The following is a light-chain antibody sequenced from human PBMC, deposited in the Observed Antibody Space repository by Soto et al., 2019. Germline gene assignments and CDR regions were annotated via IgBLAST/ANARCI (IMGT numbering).Light chain of an antibody. J-gene: IGKJ1*01. CDR2: GAS. CDR3: QQYNNWPPWT. Sequence: EIVMTQSPATLSVSPGESATLSCRASQSVSSSLAWYQQKPGQAPSLLIYGASIRATGIPARFSGSGSGTDFTLTISSLQSEDFAVYYCQQYNNWPPWTFGPGTKVDIK. CDR1: QSVSSS. V-gene: IGKV3-15*01.